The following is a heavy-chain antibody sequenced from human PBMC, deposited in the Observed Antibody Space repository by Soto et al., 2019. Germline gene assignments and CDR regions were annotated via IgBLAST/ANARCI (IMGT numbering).Heavy chain of an antibody. CDR3: ARHSANYYDSNGSLYY. V-gene: IGHV4-39*01. D-gene: IGHD3-22*01. J-gene: IGHJ4*02. CDR1: GGSISSSSYY. Sequence: SETLSLTCTVSGGSISSSSYYWGWIRQPPGKGLEWIGSIYYDGSAYYNPSLKSRVTISVDTSKNQFSLKLTSVTAADTAVYYCARHSANYYDSNGSLYYWGQGTLVTVS. CDR2: IYYDGSA.